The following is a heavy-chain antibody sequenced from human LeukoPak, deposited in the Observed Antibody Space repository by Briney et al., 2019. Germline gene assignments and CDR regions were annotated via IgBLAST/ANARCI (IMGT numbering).Heavy chain of an antibody. CDR1: GGSFSGYY. D-gene: IGHD6-13*01. Sequence: SETLSLTCAVYGGSFSGYYWSWIRQPLGKGLEWIGEINHSGSTNYNPSLKSRVTISVDTSKNQFSLKLSSVTAADTAVYYCARGQPPSAAAGAYYFDYWGQGTLVTVSS. CDR3: ARGQPPSAAAGAYYFDY. V-gene: IGHV4-34*01. J-gene: IGHJ4*02. CDR2: INHSGST.